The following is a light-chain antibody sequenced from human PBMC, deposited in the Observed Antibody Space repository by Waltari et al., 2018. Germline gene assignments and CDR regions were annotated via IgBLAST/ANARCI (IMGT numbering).Light chain of an antibody. J-gene: IGKJ5*01. CDR3: QQYNRWPPLT. Sequence: EIVMTQSPATLSVSPGETATLSCRASQSVSSNVAWYQKKPGQAPRLLIYDASTRATSIPPKFRGSGSETEFTLTISSLQSEDFAVYYCQQYNRWPPLTFGHGTRLEIK. V-gene: IGKV3-15*01. CDR1: QSVSSN. CDR2: DAS.